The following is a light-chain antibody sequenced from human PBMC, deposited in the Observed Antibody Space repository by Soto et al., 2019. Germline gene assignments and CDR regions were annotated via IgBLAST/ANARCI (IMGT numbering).Light chain of an antibody. Sequence: EIVLTQSPATLSLSPGERATLSCRASQSVSSYLAWYQQKPGQAPRRLIYDASNRATGIPARFSGCGSGTDFTLPSSSLEPEDFALYYCQPRSNWPPYTFGQGTKLELK. V-gene: IGKV3-11*01. CDR2: DAS. CDR1: QSVSSY. J-gene: IGKJ2*01. CDR3: QPRSNWPPYT.